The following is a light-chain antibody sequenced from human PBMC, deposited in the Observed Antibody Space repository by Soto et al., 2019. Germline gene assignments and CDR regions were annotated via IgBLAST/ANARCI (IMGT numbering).Light chain of an antibody. Sequence: QSALTQPASVSGSPGQLITISCTGTSSDVGSYNLVSWYQQHPGKAPKLMIYEGSKRPSGVSNRFSGSKSGNTASLTISGLQAEDEADYYCCSHAGSSTVVFGGGTKVTVL. CDR1: SSDVGSYNL. V-gene: IGLV2-23*01. CDR2: EGS. CDR3: CSHAGSSTVV. J-gene: IGLJ2*01.